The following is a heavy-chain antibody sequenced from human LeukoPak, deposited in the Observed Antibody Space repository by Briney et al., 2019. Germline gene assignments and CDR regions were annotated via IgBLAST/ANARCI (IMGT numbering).Heavy chain of an antibody. Sequence: KPGESLKISCKGSGYTFTSYWIGWVRQMPGKGLELMGIIYPGDSDTRYSPSFQGQVTISADKSISTAYLQWSGLQASDTAMYYCARHQTIAVAASFDYWGQGTLVTVSS. CDR2: IYPGDSDT. J-gene: IGHJ4*02. CDR3: ARHQTIAVAASFDY. V-gene: IGHV5-51*01. D-gene: IGHD6-19*01. CDR1: GYTFTSYW.